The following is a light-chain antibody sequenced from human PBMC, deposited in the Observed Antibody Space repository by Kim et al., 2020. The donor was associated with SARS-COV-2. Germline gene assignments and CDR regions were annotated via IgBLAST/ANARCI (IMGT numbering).Light chain of an antibody. CDR1: SSNIGAGYD. J-gene: IGLJ3*02. V-gene: IGLV1-40*01. Sequence: QSVLTQPPSVSGAPGQRVTISCTGSSSNIGAGYDVHWYQQLPGTAPPLLIYGNNNRPSGVPDRFSASKSGTSASLAITGLQAEEEDDYYCQSYGGRSVMFGGGTQLTVL. CDR2: GNN. CDR3: QSYGGRSVM.